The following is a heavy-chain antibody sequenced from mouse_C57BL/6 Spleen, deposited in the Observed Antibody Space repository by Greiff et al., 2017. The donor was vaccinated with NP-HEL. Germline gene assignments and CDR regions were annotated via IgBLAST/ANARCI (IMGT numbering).Heavy chain of an antibody. J-gene: IGHJ2*01. CDR3: AKGGGYEYYFDY. D-gene: IGHD2-2*01. V-gene: IGHV5-17*01. CDR2: ISSGSSTI. CDR1: GFTFSDYG. Sequence: EVMLVEPGGGLVKPGGSLKLSCAASGFTFSDYGMHWVRQAPEKGLEWVAYISSGSSTIYYADTVKGRFTISRDNAKNTRFLQMTSLKSEDTAMYYCAKGGGYEYYFDYWGQGTTLTVSS.